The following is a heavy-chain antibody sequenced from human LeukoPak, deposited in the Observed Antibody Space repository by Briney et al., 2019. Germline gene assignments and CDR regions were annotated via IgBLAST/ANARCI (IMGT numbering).Heavy chain of an antibody. CDR3: AKGFYYCSDSCPQYYYYMDV. J-gene: IGHJ6*03. D-gene: IGHD2-15*01. CDR1: GFTFSRHG. V-gene: IGHV3-30*02. CDR2: IRYDGSEK. Sequence: GGSPRLSCAASGFTFSRHGMHWVRQAPGKGLEWVAFIRYDGSEKYYANSVKGRFIISRDNSENTLYLQLNSLRPEDTAVYYCAKGFYYCSDSCPQYYYYMDVWGKGTTVIVSS.